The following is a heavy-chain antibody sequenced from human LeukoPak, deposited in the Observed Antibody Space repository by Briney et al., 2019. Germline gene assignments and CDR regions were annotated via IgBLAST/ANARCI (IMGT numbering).Heavy chain of an antibody. CDR1: GGSISSYY. J-gene: IGHJ4*02. CDR2: IYYSGST. D-gene: IGHD6-13*01. Sequence: SETLSLTCTVSGGSISSYYWSWIRQPPGKGLEWIGYIYYSGSTNYNPSLKSRVTISVDTSKNQFSLKLSSVTAADTAVYYCARVRLSSSWELFDYWGQGTLVTVSS. CDR3: ARVRLSSSWELFDY. V-gene: IGHV4-59*01.